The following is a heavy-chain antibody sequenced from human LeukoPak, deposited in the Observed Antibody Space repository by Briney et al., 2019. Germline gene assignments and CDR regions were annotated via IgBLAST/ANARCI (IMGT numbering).Heavy chain of an antibody. D-gene: IGHD6-13*01. Sequence: NPSETLSLTCLVSGGSISSSGYYWGWIRQPPGKGLEWIMSMGYGGSTYYNPSLKSRVTISVDTSKNQFSLKLSSVTAADTAVYYCARLPHRYSSSWYGYYYYGMDVWGQGTTVTVSS. CDR2: MGYGGST. J-gene: IGHJ6*02. V-gene: IGHV4-39*01. CDR3: ARLPHRYSSSWYGYYYYGMDV. CDR1: GGSISSSGYY.